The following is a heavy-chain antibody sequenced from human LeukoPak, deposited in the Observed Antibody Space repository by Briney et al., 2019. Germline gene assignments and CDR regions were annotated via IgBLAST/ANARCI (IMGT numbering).Heavy chain of an antibody. CDR1: GGSISSYY. V-gene: IGHV4-59*01. CDR3: ARGTGRFGELLDY. D-gene: IGHD3-10*01. Sequence: SETLSLTCTVSGGSISSYYWSWIRQPPGKGLEWIGYIYYSGSTNYNPSLKSRVTISVDTSKNQFSLKLSSVTAADTAVYYCARGTGRFGELLDYWGQGTLVTVSS. J-gene: IGHJ4*02. CDR2: IYYSGST.